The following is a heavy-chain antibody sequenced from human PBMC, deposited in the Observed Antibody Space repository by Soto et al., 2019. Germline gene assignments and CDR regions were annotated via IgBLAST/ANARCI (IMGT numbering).Heavy chain of an antibody. J-gene: IGHJ1*01. Sequence: LGESLKISCKGSGYRFTSYWIGWVRQMPGKGLEWMGIIYPGDSDTRYSPSFQGQVTISADKSISTAYLQWSSLKASDTAMYYCATHRWAAAGSVSEYFQHWGQGTLVTVSS. V-gene: IGHV5-51*01. CDR1: GYRFTSYW. D-gene: IGHD6-13*01. CDR3: ATHRWAAAGSVSEYFQH. CDR2: IYPGDSDT.